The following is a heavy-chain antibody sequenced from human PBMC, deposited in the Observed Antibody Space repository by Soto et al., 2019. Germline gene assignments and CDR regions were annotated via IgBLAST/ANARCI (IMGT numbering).Heavy chain of an antibody. V-gene: IGHV3-23*01. CDR2: ISGSGTSA. Sequence: EVQLLESGGGSVQPGGTLRLSCAASGFTFNNHAMTWVRQAPGKGLEWVSSISGSGTSAYYADSVRGRFTISRDNSKDTLHLQMNDLRAEDTAIYYCAKDRGPYSRRCSTDWGQGALVTVSS. CDR3: AKDRGPYSRRCSTD. J-gene: IGHJ4*02. D-gene: IGHD6-13*01. CDR1: GFTFNNHA.